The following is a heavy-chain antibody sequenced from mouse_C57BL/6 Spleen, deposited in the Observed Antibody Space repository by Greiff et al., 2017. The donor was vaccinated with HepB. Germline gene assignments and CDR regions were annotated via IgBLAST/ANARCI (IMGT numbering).Heavy chain of an antibody. J-gene: IGHJ2*01. V-gene: IGHV1-43*01. D-gene: IGHD3-1*01. CDR2: INPSTGGT. CDR1: GYSFTGYY. Sequence: VQLKQSGPELVKPGASVKISCKASGYSFTGYYMHWVKQSSEKSLEWIGEINPSTGGTSYNQKFKGKATLTVDKSSSTAYMQLKSLTSEDSAVYYCARRADYFDYWGQGTTLTVAS. CDR3: ARRADYFDY.